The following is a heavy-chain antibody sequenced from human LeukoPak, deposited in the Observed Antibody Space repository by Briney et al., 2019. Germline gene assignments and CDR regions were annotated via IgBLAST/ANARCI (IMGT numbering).Heavy chain of an antibody. J-gene: IGHJ6*04. Sequence: SETLSLTCAVYGGSFSGYYWSWIRQPPGKGLEWIGEINHSGSTNYNPSLKSRVTISVDTSKNQFSLKLSSMTAADTAVYYCATGYSSSWLDGYYYYGMDVWGKGTTVTVSS. V-gene: IGHV4-34*01. CDR2: INHSGST. CDR3: ATGYSSSWLDGYYYYGMDV. CDR1: GGSFSGYY. D-gene: IGHD6-13*01.